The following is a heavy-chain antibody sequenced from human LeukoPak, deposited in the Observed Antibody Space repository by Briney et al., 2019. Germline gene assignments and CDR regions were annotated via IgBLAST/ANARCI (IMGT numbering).Heavy chain of an antibody. V-gene: IGHV4-59*01. CDR3: ARDTAGGYYDSSGFSSYYYMDV. J-gene: IGHJ6*03. Sequence: SETLSLTCTVSGGSISSYFWTWIRQPPGKGLEWIGYIYYGGSTSYNPSLKSRGSISLDTSKRQFSLKLSSVTAADTAVYYCARDTAGGYYDSSGFSSYYYMDVWGKGTTVTVSS. CDR1: GGSISSYF. D-gene: IGHD3-22*01. CDR2: IYYGGST.